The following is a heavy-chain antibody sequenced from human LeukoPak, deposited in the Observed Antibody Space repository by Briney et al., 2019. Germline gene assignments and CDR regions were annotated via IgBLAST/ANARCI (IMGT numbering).Heavy chain of an antibody. CDR1: GGSINSYY. D-gene: IGHD3-16*01. CDR3: ASYEGGKGDY. V-gene: IGHV4-59*01. Sequence: SETLSLTCTVSGGSINSYYWSWIRQPPGKGLEWIGYIYYSGSTNYNPSLKSRVTISVDTSKNQFSLKLSSVTAADTAVYYCASYEGGKGDYWGQGTLVTVSS. J-gene: IGHJ4*02. CDR2: IYYSGST.